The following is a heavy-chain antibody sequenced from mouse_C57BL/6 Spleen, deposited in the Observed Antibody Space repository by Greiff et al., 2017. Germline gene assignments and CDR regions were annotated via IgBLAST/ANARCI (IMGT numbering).Heavy chain of an antibody. J-gene: IGHJ3*01. Sequence: QVQLKQPGAELVKPGASVKMSCKASGYTFTSYWITWVKQRPGQGLEWIGDIYPGSGSTNYNEKFKSKATLTVDTSSSTAYMQLSSLTSEDSAVYYCARSITTVVATRFAYWGQGTLVTVSA. CDR3: ARSITTVVATRFAY. V-gene: IGHV1-55*01. D-gene: IGHD1-1*01. CDR1: GYTFTSYW. CDR2: IYPGSGST.